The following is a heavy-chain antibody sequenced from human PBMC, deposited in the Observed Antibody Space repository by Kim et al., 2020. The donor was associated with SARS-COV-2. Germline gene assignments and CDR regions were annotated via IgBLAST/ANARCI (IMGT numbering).Heavy chain of an antibody. Sequence: SQTLSLTCAISGDSISNNIAAWSWLRQSPSRGLEWLGSTYYRSEWRYDFAVSVNGRMTINPDTSKNQFSLQLNSVTPDDTAVYYCARDRGTDTGFEYWGQGTLVTVSS. V-gene: IGHV6-1*01. CDR1: GDSISNNIAA. CDR3: ARDRGTDTGFEY. J-gene: IGHJ4*02. D-gene: IGHD3-10*01. CDR2: TYYRSEWRY.